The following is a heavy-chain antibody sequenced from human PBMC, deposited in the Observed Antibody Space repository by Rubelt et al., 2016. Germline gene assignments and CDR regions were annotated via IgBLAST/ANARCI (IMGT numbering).Heavy chain of an antibody. D-gene: IGHD3-10*01. V-gene: IGHV3-66*01. CDR1: GFTVSSNY. Sequence: EVQLVESGGGLVQPGGSLRLSCAASGFTVSSNYMSWVRQAPGKGLEWVSVIDSGGSTYYADSVKGRFTISRDNSKNTLYLQMNSLRAEDTAVYYCAKDMQVYYGSGGVDVWGQGTTVTVSS. CDR3: AKDMQVYYGSGGVDV. CDR2: IDSGGST. J-gene: IGHJ6*02.